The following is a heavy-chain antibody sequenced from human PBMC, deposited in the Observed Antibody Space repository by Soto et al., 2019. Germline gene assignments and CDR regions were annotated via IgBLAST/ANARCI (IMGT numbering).Heavy chain of an antibody. CDR1: GGSISSGDYY. CDR3: AIVQVTPGYYYGMDV. CDR2: IYYSGST. Sequence: QVQLQESGPGLVKPSQTLSLTCTVSGGSISSGDYYWSWIRQPPGKGLEWIGYIYYSGSTYYNPSLKRRVTIAVDTSMNRFSLKLSSVTAADTVVYYCAIVQVTPGYYYGMDVWVQGTTVTVSS. D-gene: IGHD2-21*02. J-gene: IGHJ6*01. V-gene: IGHV4-30-4*01.